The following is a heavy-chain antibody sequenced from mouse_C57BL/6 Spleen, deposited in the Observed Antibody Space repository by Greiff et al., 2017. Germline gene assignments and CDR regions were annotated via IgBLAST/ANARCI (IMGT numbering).Heavy chain of an antibody. CDR3: GRAPLLRHGYFDV. Sequence: QVQLQQPGAELVRPGTSVKLSCKASGYTFTSYWMHWVKQRPGQGLEWIGVIDPSDSYTNYNQKFKGKATLTVDTSSSTAFMQLSSLTSEDSAVYYCGRAPLLRHGYFDVWGTGTTVTVP. D-gene: IGHD1-2*01. V-gene: IGHV1-59*01. CDR2: IDPSDSYT. J-gene: IGHJ1*03. CDR1: GYTFTSYW.